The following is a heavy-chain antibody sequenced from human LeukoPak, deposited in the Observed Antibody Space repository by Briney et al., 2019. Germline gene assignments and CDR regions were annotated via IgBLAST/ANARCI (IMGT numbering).Heavy chain of an antibody. CDR1: GFTFSKYW. Sequence: RGSPRLSCAASGFTFSKYWMLWVRQAPGKGLESVSRINTDGTVTNYADSVKGRFTVSRDNADNTMFLQMNSVRDEDTAVYYCATKQWLAPPPDSWGQGTPVTVSS. V-gene: IGHV3-74*01. J-gene: IGHJ4*02. CDR3: ATKQWLAPPPDS. CDR2: INTDGTVT. D-gene: IGHD6-19*01.